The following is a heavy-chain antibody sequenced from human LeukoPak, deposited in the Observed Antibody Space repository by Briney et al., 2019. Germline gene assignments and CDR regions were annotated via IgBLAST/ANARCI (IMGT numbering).Heavy chain of an antibody. CDR2: IRHDGSNE. J-gene: IGHJ4*02. CDR3: ARDLGIFGDFDY. V-gene: IGHV3-30*02. D-gene: IGHD3-3*01. CDR1: GFSFSNFG. Sequence: PGGSLRLSCTPSGFSFSNFGMHWVRQAPDKGLEWLAFIRHDGSNEYSADSVKGRFTISRDNSRSTLFLQMDNLRSEDTAIYYCARDLGIFGDFDYWGQGTLVIVSS.